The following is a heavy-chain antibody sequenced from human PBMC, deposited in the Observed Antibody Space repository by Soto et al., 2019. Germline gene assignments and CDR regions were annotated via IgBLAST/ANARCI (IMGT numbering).Heavy chain of an antibody. CDR3: AKNQGVELVPLATVDWFDP. D-gene: IGHD1-26*01. CDR2: ISGSGFKK. J-gene: IGHJ5*02. V-gene: IGHV3-23*01. Sequence: HPGGSLRLSXAASGFIFENFGMSWVRQAPGKGLEWISSISGSGFKKYYADSVRGRFTISGDNSKSTVYLELNNLSAEDTAVYHCAKNQGVELVPLATVDWFDPWGQGSVVTVSS. CDR1: GFIFENFG.